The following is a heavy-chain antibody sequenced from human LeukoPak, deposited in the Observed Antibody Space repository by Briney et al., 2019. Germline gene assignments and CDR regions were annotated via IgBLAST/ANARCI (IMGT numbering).Heavy chain of an antibody. CDR1: GGSFSGYY. CDR2: INHGGST. V-gene: IGHV4-34*01. Sequence: SETLSLTCAVYGGSFSGYYWSWIRQPPGKGLEWIGEINHGGSTNYNPSLKSRVTISVDTSKNQFSLKLSSVTAADTAVYYCARAPRKLGYCSSTSCYGGYDYWGQGTLVTVSS. J-gene: IGHJ4*02. D-gene: IGHD2-2*01. CDR3: ARAPRKLGYCSSTSCYGGYDY.